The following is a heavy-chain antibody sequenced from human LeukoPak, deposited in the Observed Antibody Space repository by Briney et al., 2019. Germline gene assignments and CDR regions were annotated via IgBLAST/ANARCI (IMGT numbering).Heavy chain of an antibody. D-gene: IGHD6-19*01. Sequence: GGSLRLSCAASGFTFSSYGMHWVRQAPGKGLEWVAVISYDGSNKYYADSVKGRFTISRDNSKNTLYLQMNSLRAEDTAVYYCAKVNLQWLAFDYWGQGTLVTVSS. V-gene: IGHV3-30*18. CDR3: AKVNLQWLAFDY. J-gene: IGHJ4*02. CDR1: GFTFSSYG. CDR2: ISYDGSNK.